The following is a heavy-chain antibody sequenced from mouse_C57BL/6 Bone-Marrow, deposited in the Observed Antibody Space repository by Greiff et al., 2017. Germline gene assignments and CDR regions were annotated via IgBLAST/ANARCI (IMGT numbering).Heavy chain of an antibody. D-gene: IGHD1-1*01. CDR1: GFTFSSYA. CDR2: ISDGGSYT. Sequence: EVKLMESGGGLVKPGGSLKLSCAASGFTFSSYAMSWVRQTPEKRLEWVATISDGGSYTYYPDNVKGRFTISRDNAKTNLYLQMSHLKSEDTAMYYCARGDYGSSSFDYWGQGTTLTVSS. V-gene: IGHV5-4*03. J-gene: IGHJ2*01. CDR3: ARGDYGSSSFDY.